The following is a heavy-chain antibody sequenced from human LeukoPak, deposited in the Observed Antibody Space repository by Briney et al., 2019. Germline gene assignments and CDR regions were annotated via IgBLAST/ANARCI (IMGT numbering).Heavy chain of an antibody. V-gene: IGHV4-34*01. CDR1: DGSFRNDF. CDR3: ARDCGGDCYAGY. J-gene: IGHJ4*02. CDR2: INDGGST. Sequence: SETLYLICGVHDGSFRNDFWSWIRQPPGKGLEWIGEINDGGSTNYNPSLKSRVTISVDTSKNQFSLKLSSVTAADTAVYYCARDCGGDCYAGYWGQGTLVTVSS. D-gene: IGHD2-21*02.